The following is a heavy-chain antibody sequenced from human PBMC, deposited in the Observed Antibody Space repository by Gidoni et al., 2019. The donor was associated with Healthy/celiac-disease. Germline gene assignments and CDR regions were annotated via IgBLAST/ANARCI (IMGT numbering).Heavy chain of an antibody. D-gene: IGHD4-17*01. CDR3: ARGHYDYGNDY. V-gene: IGHV4-39*07. Sequence: QLQLQQSGPGLVKPSAPLSLTCTVSGGSISSSSYYWGWIRQPPGKGLEWIGSIYYRGSTYYNPSLKSRVTISVDTSKNQFSLKLSSVTAADTAVYYCARGHYDYGNDYWGQGTLVTVSA. J-gene: IGHJ4*02. CDR2: IYYRGST. CDR1: GGSISSSSYY.